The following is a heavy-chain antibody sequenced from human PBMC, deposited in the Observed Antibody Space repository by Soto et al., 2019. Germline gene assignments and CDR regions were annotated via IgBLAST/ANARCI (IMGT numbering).Heavy chain of an antibody. V-gene: IGHV5-51*01. Sequence: ESXKISCKGSGYSFTRYWIGWVRQMPGKGLEWRGIIYPGDSDTRYSPSFQGQVTISADKSISTAYLQWSSLKASDTAMYYCARTVNEGFWSGYYTVYYGMDVWGQGTTVTVSS. CDR2: IYPGDSDT. CDR3: ARTVNEGFWSGYYTVYYGMDV. D-gene: IGHD3-3*01. CDR1: GYSFTRYW. J-gene: IGHJ6*02.